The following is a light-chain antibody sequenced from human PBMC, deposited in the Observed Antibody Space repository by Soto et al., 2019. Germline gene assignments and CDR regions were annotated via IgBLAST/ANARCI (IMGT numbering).Light chain of an antibody. CDR1: SSDVGGYNF. V-gene: IGLV2-8*01. Sequence: QSALTQPPSASGSPGQSVTISCTGTSSDVGGYNFVSWYQHFPGKAPKLIIYGVTKRPSGVPDRFSGSKSGNTASLTVSGLQTDDEADYYCSSYGGSNNFVFGTGTKLTVL. CDR2: GVT. CDR3: SSYGGSNNFV. J-gene: IGLJ1*01.